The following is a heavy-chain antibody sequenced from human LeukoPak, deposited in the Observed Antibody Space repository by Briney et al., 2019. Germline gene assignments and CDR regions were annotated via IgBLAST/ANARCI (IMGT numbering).Heavy chain of an antibody. V-gene: IGHV3-23*01. Sequence: PGGSLRLSCAASGFTFSTYALSWVRQPPGKGLEWVSRISGSGGSTSYADSVKGRFIISRDNSRNTLYVQMNSLRAEDTAVYYCAKDLSSGLKGYFDYWGQGTLVTVSS. CDR1: GFTFSTYA. CDR2: ISGSGGST. D-gene: IGHD6-19*01. J-gene: IGHJ4*02. CDR3: AKDLSSGLKGYFDY.